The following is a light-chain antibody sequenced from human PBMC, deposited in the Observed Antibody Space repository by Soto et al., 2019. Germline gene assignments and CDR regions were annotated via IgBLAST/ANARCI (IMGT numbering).Light chain of an antibody. CDR3: QQYGSPPCT. Sequence: EIVLTQSPGTLSLSPGERATLSCRASQTISSNNLAWYQQKPGQAPRLLIFGASSRASGIPDRFSGSGSGTDFTLTISRLEPEDFAVYYCQQYGSPPCTFGQGTKVDIK. V-gene: IGKV3-20*01. CDR2: GAS. J-gene: IGKJ1*01. CDR1: QTISSNN.